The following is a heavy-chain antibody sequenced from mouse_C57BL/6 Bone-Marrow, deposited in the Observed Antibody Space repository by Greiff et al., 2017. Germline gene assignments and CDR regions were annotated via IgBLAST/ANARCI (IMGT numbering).Heavy chain of an antibody. CDR3: ARRLTTVVATDFYAMDY. CDR2: INPSNGGT. J-gene: IGHJ4*01. CDR1: GYTFTSYW. D-gene: IGHD1-1*01. V-gene: IGHV1-53*01. Sequence: QVQLKQPGTELVKPGASVKLSCKASGYTFTSYWMHWVKQRPGQGLEWIGNINPSNGGTNYNEKFKSKATLTVDKSSSTAYMQLSSLTSEDSAVYYCARRLTTVVATDFYAMDYWGQGTSVTVSA.